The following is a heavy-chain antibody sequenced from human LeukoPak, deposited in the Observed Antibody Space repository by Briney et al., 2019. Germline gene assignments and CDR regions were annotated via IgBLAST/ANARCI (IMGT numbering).Heavy chain of an antibody. CDR2: INHSGST. CDR3: ARGLIPSGWSFDL. CDR1: GYSITSGYY. D-gene: IGHD3-10*01. V-gene: IGHV4-34*01. J-gene: IGHJ2*01. Sequence: PSETLSLTCTVSGYSITSGYYWSWIRQPPGKGLEWIGEINHSGSTNYNPSLKSRVTISVDTSKNQFSLKLSSVTAADTAVYYCARGLIPSGWSFDLWGRGTLVTVSS.